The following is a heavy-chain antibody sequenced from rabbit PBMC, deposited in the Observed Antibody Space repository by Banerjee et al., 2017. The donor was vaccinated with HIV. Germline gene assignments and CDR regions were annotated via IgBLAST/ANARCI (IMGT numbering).Heavy chain of an antibody. J-gene: IGHJ4*01. V-gene: IGHV1S45*01. CDR2: IGAGGAST. D-gene: IGHD6-1*01. CDR1: GFSFSSGYW. Sequence: QQQLVESGGGLVKPGASLTLTCKASGFSFSSGYWIYWVRQAPGKGLEWIACIGAGGASTYYASWAKGRFTISKTSSTTVTLQMTSLTAADTATYFCARSAGVGVDGYLSLWGPGTLVTVS. CDR3: ARSAGVGVDGYLSL.